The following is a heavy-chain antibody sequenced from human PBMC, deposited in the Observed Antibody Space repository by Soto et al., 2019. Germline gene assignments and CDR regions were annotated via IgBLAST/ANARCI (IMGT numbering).Heavy chain of an antibody. CDR3: ARAPYYYDSSGYWAY. CDR2: ISSSSSYI. D-gene: IGHD3-22*01. CDR1: GFTFSSYS. Sequence: GGSLRLSCAASGFTFSSYSMNWVRQAPGKGLEWVSSISSSSSYIYYADSVKGRFTISRDNAKNSLYLQMNSLRAEDTAVYYCARAPYYYDSSGYWAYWGQGTLVTVS. J-gene: IGHJ4*02. V-gene: IGHV3-21*01.